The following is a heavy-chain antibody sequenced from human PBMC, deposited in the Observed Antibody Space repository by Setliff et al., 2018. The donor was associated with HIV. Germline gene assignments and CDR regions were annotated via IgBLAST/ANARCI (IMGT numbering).Heavy chain of an antibody. V-gene: IGHV3-23*01. CDR2: ISGGGGKT. CDR3: AKGTNCDILTGYHAFDV. J-gene: IGHJ3*01. Sequence: GGSLRLSCAASGFTFSNFAMSWVRQAPGKGLEWVSAISGGGGKTDYADSVKGRFTISRDNSKNTLYLQMNSLRADDTAVYYCAKGTNCDILTGYHAFDVWGQGTMVTVSS. D-gene: IGHD3-9*01. CDR1: GFTFSNFA.